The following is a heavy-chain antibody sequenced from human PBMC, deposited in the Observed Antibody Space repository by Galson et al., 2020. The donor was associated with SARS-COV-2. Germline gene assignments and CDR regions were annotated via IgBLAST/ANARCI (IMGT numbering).Heavy chain of an antibody. J-gene: IGHJ4*02. V-gene: IGHV2-5*02. Sequence: SGPTLVKPTQTLTLTCTFSGFSLSSSRVGVGWIRQPPGKALEWPALIYSDDDEHYSPSLKSRLTITKATSKNQVVLTMTNMDPVDTGTYFCAHVLYFESSGYWGFDYWGQGTRVIVSS. CDR2: IYSDDDE. CDR3: AHVLYFESSGYWGFDY. CDR1: GFSLSSSRVG. D-gene: IGHD3-22*01.